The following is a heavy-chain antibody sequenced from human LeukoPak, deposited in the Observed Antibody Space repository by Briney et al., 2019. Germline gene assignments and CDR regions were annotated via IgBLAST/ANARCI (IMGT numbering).Heavy chain of an antibody. CDR1: GGSISSGDYY. D-gene: IGHD3-22*01. Sequence: PSETLSLTCTVSGGSISSGDYYWSWIRQPPGKGLEWIGYIYYSGSTNYNPSLKSRVTISVDTSKNQFSLKLSSVTAADTAVYYCARTYYDSSGYFIGAFDIWGQGTMVTVSS. J-gene: IGHJ3*02. V-gene: IGHV4-61*08. CDR2: IYYSGST. CDR3: ARTYYDSSGYFIGAFDI.